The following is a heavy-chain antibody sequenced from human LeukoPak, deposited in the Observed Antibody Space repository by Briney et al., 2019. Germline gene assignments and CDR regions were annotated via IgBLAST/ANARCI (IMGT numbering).Heavy chain of an antibody. J-gene: IGHJ4*02. CDR3: AKDPGGRWYGYFDY. V-gene: IGHV3-23*01. Sequence: GGSLRLSCAASGFTFSTYAMTWVRQAPGKGLEWVSAIRGNDGNTYYADSVKGRFTISRDNSKNTLFLQMNTLRAEDTAVYYCAKDPGGRWYGYFDYWGQGTLVTVSS. CDR2: IRGNDGNT. CDR1: GFTFSTYA. D-gene: IGHD6-13*01.